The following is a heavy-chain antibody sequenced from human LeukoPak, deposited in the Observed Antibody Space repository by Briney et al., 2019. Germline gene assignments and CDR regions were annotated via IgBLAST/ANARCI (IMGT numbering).Heavy chain of an antibody. Sequence: SVKVSCKASGGTFSSYAISWVRQAPGQGLEWMGRIIPILGIANYAQKFQGRVTITADKSTSTAYVELSSLRSEDTAVYYCARSQTPDYYYYGMDVWGQGTTVTVSS. CDR1: GGTFSSYA. D-gene: IGHD2-2*01. J-gene: IGHJ6*02. CDR3: ARSQTPDYYYYGMDV. CDR2: IIPILGIA. V-gene: IGHV1-69*04.